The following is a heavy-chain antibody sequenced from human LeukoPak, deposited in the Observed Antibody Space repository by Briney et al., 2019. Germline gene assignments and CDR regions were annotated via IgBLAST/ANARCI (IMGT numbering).Heavy chain of an antibody. J-gene: IGHJ6*02. V-gene: IGHV1-18*01. Sequence: ASVKVSCKASGYTFTSYGISWVRQAPGQGLEWMGWISAYNGNTNYAQKLQGRVTMTTDTSTSTAYMELRSLRSDDTAVYYCARDGFGFGSAGTPRYYYGMDVWGQGTTVTVSS. CDR2: ISAYNGNT. CDR1: GYTFTSYG. D-gene: IGHD6-13*01. CDR3: ARDGFGFGSAGTPRYYYGMDV.